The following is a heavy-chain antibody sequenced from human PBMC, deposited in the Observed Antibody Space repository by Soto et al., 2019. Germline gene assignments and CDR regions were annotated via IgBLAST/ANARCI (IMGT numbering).Heavy chain of an antibody. CDR1: GFTFSSYD. CDR3: VREGGTKGSVSYYKRYYYYGMDV. D-gene: IGHD3-10*01. J-gene: IGHJ6*02. Sequence: GGSLRLSCAASGFTFSSYDMHWVRQATGKGLEWVSAIGTAGDTYYPGSVKGRFTISRENAKNSLYLQMNSLRAEDTAVYYCVREGGTKGSVSYYKRYYYYGMDVWGQGTTVTVSS. CDR2: IGTAGDT. V-gene: IGHV3-13*01.